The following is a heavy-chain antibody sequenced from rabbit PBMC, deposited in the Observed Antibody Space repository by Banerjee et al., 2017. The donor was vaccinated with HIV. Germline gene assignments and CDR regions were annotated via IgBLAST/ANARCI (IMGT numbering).Heavy chain of an antibody. CDR2: IYTTSGST. V-gene: IGHV1S43*01. Sequence: QQQLEESGGGLVKPGGTLTLTCKASGIDFSSYYRMCWVRQAPGRGLELIACIYTTSGSTWYASWVKGRFTISKTSSTTVTLQMTSLTAADTATYFCARQGYTYGYAGYAYATKIFKLWGPGTLVTVS. CDR1: GIDFSSYYR. J-gene: IGHJ4*01. D-gene: IGHD6-1*01. CDR3: ARQGYTYGYAGYAYATKIFKL.